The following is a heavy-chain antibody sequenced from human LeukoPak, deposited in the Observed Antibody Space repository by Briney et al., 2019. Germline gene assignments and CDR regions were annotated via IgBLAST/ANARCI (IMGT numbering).Heavy chain of an antibody. D-gene: IGHD3-22*01. CDR3: AKDAGATMVVVVTYYFDY. J-gene: IGHJ4*02. CDR2: ISYDGSNK. CDR1: GFTFSSYG. Sequence: GRSLRLSCAASGFTFSSYGMHWVRQAPGKGLEWVAVISYDGSNKYYADSVKGRFTISRDNSKNTLYLRMNSLRAEDTAVYYCAKDAGATMVVVVTYYFDYWGQGTLVTVSS. V-gene: IGHV3-30*18.